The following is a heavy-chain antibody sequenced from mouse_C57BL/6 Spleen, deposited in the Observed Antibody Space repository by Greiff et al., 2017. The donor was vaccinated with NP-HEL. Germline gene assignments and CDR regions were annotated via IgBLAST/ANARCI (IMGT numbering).Heavy chain of an antibody. CDR1: GFTFSDYG. J-gene: IGHJ4*01. CDR3: ARRDYYGSTYAMDY. Sequence: EVKLMESGGGLVKPGGSLKLSCAASGFTFSDYGMHWVRQAPEKGLEWVAYISSGSSTISYADTVKGRFTISRDNAKNTLFLQMTSLRSEDTAMYYCARRDYYGSTYAMDYWGQGTSVTVSA. D-gene: IGHD1-1*01. V-gene: IGHV5-17*01. CDR2: ISSGSSTI.